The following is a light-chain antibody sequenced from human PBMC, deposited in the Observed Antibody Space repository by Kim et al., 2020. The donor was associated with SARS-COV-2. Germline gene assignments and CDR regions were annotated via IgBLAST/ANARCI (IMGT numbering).Light chain of an antibody. CDR2: ATS. CDR3: QQYSTFSLS. V-gene: IGKV1-5*03. J-gene: IGKJ4*01. CDR1: QSVSDW. Sequence: IQMTQSPSTLSASVGDRVTITCRASQSVSDWLAWFKQKPGKAPQLLISATSHLQGGVPSRFSGRGSGTEFTLTISSLQPDDFATYYCQQYSTFSLSFGGGTKVDIK.